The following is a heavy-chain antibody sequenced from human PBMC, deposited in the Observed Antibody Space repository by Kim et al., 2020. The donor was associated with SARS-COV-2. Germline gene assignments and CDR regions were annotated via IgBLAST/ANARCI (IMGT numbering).Heavy chain of an antibody. Sequence: SETLSLTCTVSGGSISSYYWSWIRQPPGKGLEWIGYIYYSGSTNYNPSLKSRVTISVDTSKNQFSLKLSAVTAADTAVYYCAGGGRLRDWYFDLWGRGTLVTVSS. J-gene: IGHJ2*01. V-gene: IGHV4-59*01. CDR1: GGSISSYY. CDR2: IYYSGST. CDR3: AGGGRLRDWYFDL. D-gene: IGHD2-21*02.